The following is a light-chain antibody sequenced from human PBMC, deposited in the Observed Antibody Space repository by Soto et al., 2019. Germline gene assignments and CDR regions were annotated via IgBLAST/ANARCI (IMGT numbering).Light chain of an antibody. Sequence: QSALTQPPSASGSPGQSVTISCTGTSSDVGAYNYVSWYQQHPGKAPKLMIYEVTKRPSGVPDRFSGSKSGNTASLTVSGLPAEYEADYYCSSYADSISVLFGGGTKVTVL. CDR1: SSDVGAYNY. J-gene: IGLJ3*02. CDR2: EVT. CDR3: SSYADSISVL. V-gene: IGLV2-8*01.